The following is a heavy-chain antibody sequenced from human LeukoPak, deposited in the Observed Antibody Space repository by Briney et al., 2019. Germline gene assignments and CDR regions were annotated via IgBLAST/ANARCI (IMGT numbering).Heavy chain of an antibody. J-gene: IGHJ4*02. V-gene: IGHV3-30*02. CDR3: AKAVPAEQPY. Sequence: AGGSLRLSCAASGFTFSSYGMHWVRQAPGKGLEWVAFIRYDGSNKYYADSVKGRFTISRDNSKNTLYLQMNSLRAEDTAVYYCAKAVPAEQPYWGQGTLVTVSS. CDR2: IRYDGSNK. CDR1: GFTFSSYG. D-gene: IGHD2-2*01.